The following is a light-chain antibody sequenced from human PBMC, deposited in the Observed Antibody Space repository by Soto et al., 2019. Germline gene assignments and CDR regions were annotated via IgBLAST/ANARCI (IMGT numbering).Light chain of an antibody. CDR3: QSFDTSTVV. J-gene: IGLJ2*01. CDR1: SGSIASEH. Sequence: NFMLTQSLSVSESPGKTVTISCTRSSGSIASEHVQWYQQRPGSAPTTVIYDNSQRPSGVPNRFSGSIDSSSNSASLTISGLKTEDEADYYCQSFDTSTVVFGGGTKLTVL. CDR2: DNS. V-gene: IGLV6-57*04.